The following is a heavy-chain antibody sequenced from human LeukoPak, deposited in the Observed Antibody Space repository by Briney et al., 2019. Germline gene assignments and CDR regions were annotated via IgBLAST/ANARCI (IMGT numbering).Heavy chain of an antibody. J-gene: IGHJ3*02. V-gene: IGHV1-8*03. CDR3: ARPRAPVTRISSFDI. CDR1: GYTFTSYD. D-gene: IGHD4-17*01. Sequence: ASVKVSCKASGYTFTSYDINWVRQATGQGLEWMGWMNPNSGNTGYAQKFQGRVTITRNTSISTAYMELSSLRPDDTAVYYCARPRAPVTRISSFDIWGQGTMVTVSS. CDR2: MNPNSGNT.